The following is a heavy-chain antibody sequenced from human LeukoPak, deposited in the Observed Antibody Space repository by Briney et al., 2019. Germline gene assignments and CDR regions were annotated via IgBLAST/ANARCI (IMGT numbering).Heavy chain of an antibody. J-gene: IGHJ3*02. D-gene: IGHD3-16*01. CDR1: GGSISSYY. CDR3: ARDNLGGAFDI. Sequence: SETLSLTCTVSGGSISSYYWSWIRQPPGKGLEWIGYIYYSGSTNYNPSLKSRVTISVDTSENQSSLKLNSVTAADAAVYYCARDNLGGAFDIWGQGTVVIVSS. CDR2: IYYSGST. V-gene: IGHV4-59*01.